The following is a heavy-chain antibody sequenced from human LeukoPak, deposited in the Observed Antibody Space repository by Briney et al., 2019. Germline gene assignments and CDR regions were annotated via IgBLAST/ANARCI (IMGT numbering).Heavy chain of an antibody. CDR1: GYTFTSYG. J-gene: IGHJ4*02. CDR2: ISAYNGNT. CDR3: ARDWRRDGYKMGGY. V-gene: IGHV1-18*01. D-gene: IGHD5-24*01. Sequence: ASVKVSCKVSGYTFTSYGISWVRQALGQGLEWMGWISAYNGNTNYAQKLQGRVTMTTDTSTSTAYMELRSLRSDDTAVYYCARDWRRDGYKMGGYWGQGTLVTVSS.